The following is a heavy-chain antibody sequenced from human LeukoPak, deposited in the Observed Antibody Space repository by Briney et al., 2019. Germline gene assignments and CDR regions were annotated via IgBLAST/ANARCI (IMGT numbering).Heavy chain of an antibody. CDR2: ISSSAGST. J-gene: IGHJ3*02. V-gene: IGHV3-23*01. CDR3: ARDLGVAAAGPNAFNI. D-gene: IGHD6-13*01. CDR1: GFTFSNYA. Sequence: GGSLRLSCAASGFTFSNYAMSWVRQAPGKGLEWVSAISSSAGSTYHADSVKGRFTTSRDNSKNTLYLQMNSLRAEDTAVYYCARDLGVAAAGPNAFNIWGQGTMVTVSS.